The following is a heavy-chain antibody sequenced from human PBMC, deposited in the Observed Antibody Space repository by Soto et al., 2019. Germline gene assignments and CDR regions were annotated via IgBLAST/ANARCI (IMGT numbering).Heavy chain of an antibody. CDR1: GFSLTTSGVG. D-gene: IGHD3-3*01. CDR2: IYWDDDK. J-gene: IGHJ4*02. V-gene: IGHV2-5*02. CDR3: AHRILRTVFGLVTTTAIYFDF. Sequence: QITLNESGPTVVNPAETLNLTCTFSGFSLTTSGVGVGWIRQSPGKAPEWLALIYWDDDKRYSASLKSRLTITKDTSKNQVILTMASVDPADTATYYCAHRILRTVFGLVTTTAIYFDFWGQGTPVVVSS.